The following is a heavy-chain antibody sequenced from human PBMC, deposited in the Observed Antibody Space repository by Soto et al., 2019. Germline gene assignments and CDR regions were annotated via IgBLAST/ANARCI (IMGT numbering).Heavy chain of an antibody. CDR1: GVTVNSNF. CDR2: IFSGGNA. Sequence: GGSLRLSCAVSGVTVNSNFMSWVRQAPGKGLEWVSVIFSGGNADYADSVKGRFIMSRDISKNTLYLQMDSLRAEDTAVYFCVKEFRGAFDYWGQGTLVTVSS. V-gene: IGHV3-53*01. CDR3: VKEFRGAFDY. J-gene: IGHJ4*02. D-gene: IGHD3-10*01.